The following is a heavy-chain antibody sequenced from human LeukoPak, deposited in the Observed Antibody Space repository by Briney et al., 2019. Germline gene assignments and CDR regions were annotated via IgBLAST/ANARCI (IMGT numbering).Heavy chain of an antibody. CDR3: ARHPGGSVPGPPDY. CDR2: IYYSGST. V-gene: IGHV4-39*01. CDR1: GFSISSSSYY. D-gene: IGHD4-23*01. Sequence: PSETLSRTCTVSGFSISSSSYYWGWIRQPPGKGLEWIGSIYYSGSTYYNPSLESRVTISVNTSKSQLSLKLNSVTAADMAVYSCARHPGGSVPGPPDYWGQGTLVTVSS. J-gene: IGHJ4*02.